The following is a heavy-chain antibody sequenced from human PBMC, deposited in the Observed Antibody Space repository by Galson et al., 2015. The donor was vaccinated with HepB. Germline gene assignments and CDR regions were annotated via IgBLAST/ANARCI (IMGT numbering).Heavy chain of an antibody. CDR3: ARGVAAARRSNWFDP. V-gene: IGHV6-1*01. CDR2: TYYRSKWYN. D-gene: IGHD6-6*01. Sequence: CAISGDSVSSNSAAWNWIRQSPSRGLEWLGRTYYRSKWYNDYAVSVKSRITINPDTSKNQFSLQLNSVTPEDTAVYYCARGVAAARRSNWFDPWGQGTLVTVPS. J-gene: IGHJ5*02. CDR1: GDSVSSNSAA.